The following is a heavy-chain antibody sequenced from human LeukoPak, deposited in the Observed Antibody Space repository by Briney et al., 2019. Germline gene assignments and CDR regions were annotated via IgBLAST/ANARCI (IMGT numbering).Heavy chain of an antibody. D-gene: IGHD3-22*01. Sequence: GGSLRLSCAASGFTFSSYWMHWVRQAPGKGLVWVSRINSDGSSTSYADSVKGRFTISRDNAKNSLYLQMNSLRAEDTAVYYCARDEYYYDTSGYYLYYFDYWGQGTLVTVSS. CDR1: GFTFSSYW. CDR2: INSDGSST. J-gene: IGHJ4*02. V-gene: IGHV3-74*01. CDR3: ARDEYYYDTSGYYLYYFDY.